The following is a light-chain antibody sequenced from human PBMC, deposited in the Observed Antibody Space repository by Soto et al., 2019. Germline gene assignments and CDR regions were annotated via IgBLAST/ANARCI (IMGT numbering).Light chain of an antibody. CDR3: QQHNNWPPVT. V-gene: IGKV3-15*01. J-gene: IGKJ4*01. CDR2: GAS. Sequence: EIVMTQSPATRSVSPGERATLSGRASQSVSSNLAWYQQKPGQAPRLLIYGASTRATGIPARFSGSGSGTEFTLTISSLQSEDFAVYYCQQHNNWPPVTFGGGTKVEIK. CDR1: QSVSSN.